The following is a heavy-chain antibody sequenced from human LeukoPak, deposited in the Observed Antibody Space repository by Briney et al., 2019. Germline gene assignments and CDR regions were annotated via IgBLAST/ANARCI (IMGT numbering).Heavy chain of an antibody. CDR1: GYTFTSYD. CDR2: MNPNSGNT. D-gene: IGHD3-22*01. Sequence: ASVKVSCKASGYTFTSYDINWVRQATGQGLEWMGWMNPNSGNTGYAQKFQGRVTMTRDMSTSTVYMELSSLRSEDTAVYYCARGPYDSSGYYGYWGQGTLVTVSS. V-gene: IGHV1-8*01. J-gene: IGHJ4*02. CDR3: ARGPYDSSGYYGY.